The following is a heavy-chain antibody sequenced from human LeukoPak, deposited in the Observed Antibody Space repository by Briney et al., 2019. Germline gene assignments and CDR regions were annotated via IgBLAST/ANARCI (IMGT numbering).Heavy chain of an antibody. CDR2: ISAYNGNT. CDR3: ARAMTTDPQIYYYYMDV. V-gene: IGHV1-18*01. J-gene: IGHJ6*03. CDR1: GYTFTSYG. D-gene: IGHD4-11*01. Sequence: ASVKVSCKASGYTFTSYGISWVRQAPGQGVEWMGWISAYNGNTSYEQKLQGRVTITTETSTSTAYMELRSLRSDDTAVYYCARAMTTDPQIYYYYMDVWGKGTTVTVSS.